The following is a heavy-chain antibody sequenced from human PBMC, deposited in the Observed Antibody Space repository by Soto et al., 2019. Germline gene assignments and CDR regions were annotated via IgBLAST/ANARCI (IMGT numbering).Heavy chain of an antibody. J-gene: IGHJ4*02. Sequence: QVQLVQSGGGLVKPGGSVRLSCAASGFTFSSSYMSWIRQAPGKGLEWVSYISSSGASMYYADSVKGRFTISRDNANSSLYLQMNGLRAEDTAVYYCARGGFNYANWGQGTLVTVTS. V-gene: IGHV3-11*01. D-gene: IGHD5-18*01. CDR3: ARGGFNYAN. CDR2: ISSSGASM. CDR1: GFTFSSSY.